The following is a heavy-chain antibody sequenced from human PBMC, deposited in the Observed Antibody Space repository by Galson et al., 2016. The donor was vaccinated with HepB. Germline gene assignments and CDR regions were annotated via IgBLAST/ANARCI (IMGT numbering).Heavy chain of an antibody. Sequence: SLRLSCAASGFSFSSSGMSWVRQTPGRGLEWLSGITGRGDTTHYADSVRGRFTISRDNSKTTLYLYMNSLRAGDTAVYYCGKHGGFDYWGQGALVTVSS. CDR3: GKHGGFDY. CDR2: ITGRGDTT. V-gene: IGHV3-23*01. D-gene: IGHD3-16*01. CDR1: GFSFSSSG. J-gene: IGHJ4*02.